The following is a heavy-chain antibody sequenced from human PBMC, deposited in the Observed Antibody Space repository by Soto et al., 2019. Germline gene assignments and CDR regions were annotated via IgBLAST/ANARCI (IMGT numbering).Heavy chain of an antibody. CDR1: GGTFSSYA. CDR3: ATSYGSGYRAFDY. D-gene: IGHD3-10*01. Sequence: SVKVSCKASGGTFSSYAISWVRQAPGQGLEWMGGIIPIFGTANYAQKFQGGVTITADESTSTAYMELSSLRSEDTAFYYCATSYGSGYRAFDYWGQGALVTVSS. CDR2: IIPIFGTA. J-gene: IGHJ4*02. V-gene: IGHV1-69*13.